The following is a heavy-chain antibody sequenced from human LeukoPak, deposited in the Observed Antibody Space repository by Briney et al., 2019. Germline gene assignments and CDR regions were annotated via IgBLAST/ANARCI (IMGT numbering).Heavy chain of an antibody. Sequence: PGGSLRLSCAASGFTFSSYSINGVRQAPAKGVGWVSYISSSSSTIYYADSVKGRFTISRDNAKNSLYLQMNSLRAEDTAVYYCARGGVFFDYWGQGTLVTVSS. D-gene: IGHD2-8*02. CDR1: GFTFSSYS. CDR3: ARGGVFFDY. J-gene: IGHJ4*02. CDR2: ISSSSSTI. V-gene: IGHV3-48*01.